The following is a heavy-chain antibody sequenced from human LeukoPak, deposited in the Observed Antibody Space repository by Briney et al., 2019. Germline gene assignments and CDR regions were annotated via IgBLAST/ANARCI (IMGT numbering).Heavy chain of an antibody. D-gene: IGHD3-10*01. V-gene: IGHV3-48*03. Sequence: GGSLRLSCAASGFTFSSYEMNWVRQAPGKGLEWVSYISSSGSTIYYADSVKGRFTISRDNAKNSLYLQMNSLRAEDTAVYYCARVGGSGSYLAPCMDVWGKGTTVTISS. CDR1: GFTFSSYE. J-gene: IGHJ6*03. CDR3: ARVGGSGSYLAPCMDV. CDR2: ISSSGSTI.